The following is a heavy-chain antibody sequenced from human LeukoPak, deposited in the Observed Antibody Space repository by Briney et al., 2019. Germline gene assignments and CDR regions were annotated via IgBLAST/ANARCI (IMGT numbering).Heavy chain of an antibody. CDR1: GFSFSSYW. Sequence: GGSLRLSCAASGFSFSSYWMSWVRQAPGKGLEWVANIKQDGSEKYYVDCAKGRFTISRDNAKNTLYLQMNSLRAEDTALYYCAKAFGPRRYCSENRCDFALDAFHIWGQGTMVTVSS. J-gene: IGHJ3*02. CDR3: AKAFGPRRYCSENRCDFALDAFHI. D-gene: IGHD2-15*01. CDR2: IKQDGSEK. V-gene: IGHV3-7*03.